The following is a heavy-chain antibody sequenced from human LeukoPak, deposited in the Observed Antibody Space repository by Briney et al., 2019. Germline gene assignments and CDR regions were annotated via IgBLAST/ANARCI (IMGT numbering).Heavy chain of an antibody. D-gene: IGHD2-2*01. CDR2: INPNSGGT. CDR3: ARGPPRYCSSTSCPLGAFDI. Sequence: ASVKVSCKASGYTFTGYYMHWVRQAPGQGLEWMGWINPNSGGTNYAQKFQGRVTMTRDTSISTAYMELSSLRSEDTAVYYCARGPPRYCSSTSCPLGAFDIWGQGTMVTVSS. CDR1: GYTFTGYY. J-gene: IGHJ3*02. V-gene: IGHV1-2*02.